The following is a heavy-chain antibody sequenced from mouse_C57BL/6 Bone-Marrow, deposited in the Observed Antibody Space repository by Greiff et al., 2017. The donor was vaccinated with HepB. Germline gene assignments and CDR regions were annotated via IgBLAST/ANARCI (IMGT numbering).Heavy chain of an antibody. J-gene: IGHJ1*03. V-gene: IGHV5-4*01. CDR1: GFTFSSYA. D-gene: IGHD2-5*01. Sequence: EVQVVESGGGLVKPGGSLKLSCAASGFTFSSYAMSWVRQTPEKRLEWVATISDGGSYTYYPDNVKGRFTISRDNAKNNLYLQMSHLKSEDTAMYYCARSPSLYSNPYWYFDVWGTGTTVTVSS. CDR3: ARSPSLYSNPYWYFDV. CDR2: ISDGGSYT.